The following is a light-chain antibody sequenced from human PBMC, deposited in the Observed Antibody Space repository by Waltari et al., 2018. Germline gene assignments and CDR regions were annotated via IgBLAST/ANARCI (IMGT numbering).Light chain of an antibody. CDR2: GAS. CDR1: HSVRST. Sequence: EVVMTQSPATLSVSVGERATLSCRASHSVRSTLAWYQQKPGQAPRLLIYGASTRASGIPARFSGSGSGTEFTLTISSLQSEDFAVYFCQQYNDWPLTFGGGTK. J-gene: IGKJ4*01. V-gene: IGKV3-15*01. CDR3: QQYNDWPLT.